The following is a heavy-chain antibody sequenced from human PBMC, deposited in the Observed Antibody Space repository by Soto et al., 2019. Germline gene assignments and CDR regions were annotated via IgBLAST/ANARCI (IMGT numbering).Heavy chain of an antibody. J-gene: IGHJ6*02. CDR3: ARRGGSSSGDYYYAMDV. Sequence: TLSLTCAVFGDSFGDYYWNWIRQSPEKGLSWLGDINPSGTTKYNPSFQGRLTLSIDTSKNQFSLNLTSVTAADTAVYYCARRGGSSSGDYYYAMDVWGQGTTVTVSS. V-gene: IGHV4-34*09. CDR2: INPSGTT. CDR1: GDSFGDYY. D-gene: IGHD6-6*01.